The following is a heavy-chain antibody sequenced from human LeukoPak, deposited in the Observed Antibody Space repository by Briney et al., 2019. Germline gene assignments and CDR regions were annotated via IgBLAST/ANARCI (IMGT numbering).Heavy chain of an antibody. CDR3: ARGLSLVVVAATNNWFDP. Sequence: SETLSLTCAVYGGSFSGYYWSWIRQPPGKGLEWIGEINHSGSTNYNSSIKSRVTISVDTSKNQFSLKLSSVTAADTAVYYCARGLSLVVVAATNNWFDPWGQGTLVTVSS. V-gene: IGHV4-34*01. J-gene: IGHJ5*02. D-gene: IGHD2-15*01. CDR2: INHSGST. CDR1: GGSFSGYY.